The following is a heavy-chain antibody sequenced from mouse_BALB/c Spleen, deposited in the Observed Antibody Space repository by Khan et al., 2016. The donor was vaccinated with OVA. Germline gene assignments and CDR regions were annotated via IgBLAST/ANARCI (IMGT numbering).Heavy chain of an antibody. V-gene: IGHV3-2*02. Sequence: EVELVESGPGLLKPSQSLSLTCTVTGYSITSDYAWNWIRQFPGNILEWMAYISYSGSTSYNPSLRSRISITRDTSKNQFFLQLNAVTTEDTATYYCANGKLLLRYPDYFDYWGQGTTLTVSA. J-gene: IGHJ2*01. CDR3: ANGKLLLRYPDYFDY. D-gene: IGHD1-1*01. CDR1: GYSITSDYA. CDR2: ISYSGST.